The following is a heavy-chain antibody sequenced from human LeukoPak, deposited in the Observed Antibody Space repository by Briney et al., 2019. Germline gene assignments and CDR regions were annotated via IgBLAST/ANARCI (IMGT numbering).Heavy chain of an antibody. CDR1: GGSIRSYY. CDR2: IYYSGST. V-gene: IGHV4-59*01. CDR3: ARRRGPTKYYFDY. J-gene: IGHJ4*02. Sequence: SETLSLTCTVSGGSIRSYYWSWIRQPPGKGLEWIGYIYYSGSTNYNPSLKSRVTISVDTPKNQFSLKLTSVTAADTAVYYCARRRGPTKYYFDYWGQGTLVTVSS.